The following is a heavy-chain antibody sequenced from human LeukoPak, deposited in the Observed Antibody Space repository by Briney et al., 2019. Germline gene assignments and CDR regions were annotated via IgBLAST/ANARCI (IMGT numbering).Heavy chain of an antibody. CDR3: ARSYDYVWGNYRYDFDY. J-gene: IGHJ4*01. D-gene: IGHD3-16*02. CDR2: ISSSSSYI. CDR1: GFTFSTYT. V-gene: IGHV3-21*01. Sequence: PGGSLRPSCAASGFTFSTYTMHWVRQAPGKGLEWVSSISSSSSYIYYTDSVKGRFTVSRDNAKNSLYLQMNSLRAEDTAVYYCARSYDYVWGNYRYDFDYWGQERWSPSPQ.